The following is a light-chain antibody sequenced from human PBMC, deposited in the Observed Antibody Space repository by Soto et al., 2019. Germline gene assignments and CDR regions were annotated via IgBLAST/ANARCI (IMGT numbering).Light chain of an antibody. CDR3: QQYHNWPPIT. V-gene: IGKV3-15*01. J-gene: IGKJ5*01. CDR2: GAS. Sequence: IFKTPSPTTISLDIGERAPLSCRASQSVSNSLAWYQQKPGQSPRLLIYGASTRATGIPARFSGSGSGTEFNLTISSLQSEDFVLYYCQQYHNWPPITSAQRTRLEI. CDR1: QSVSNS.